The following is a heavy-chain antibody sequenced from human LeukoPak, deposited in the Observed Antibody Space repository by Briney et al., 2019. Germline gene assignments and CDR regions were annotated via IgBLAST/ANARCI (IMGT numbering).Heavy chain of an antibody. J-gene: IGHJ6*03. CDR3: ARGGIAVAGTGHYYYYYMDV. CDR1: GGSISSYY. D-gene: IGHD6-19*01. V-gene: IGHV4-59*01. Sequence: KPSETLSLTCTVSGGSISSYYWSWIRQPPGKGLEWIGYIYYSGSTNYNPSLKSRVTISVDTSKNQFSLKLSSVTAADTAVYYCARGGIAVAGTGHYYYYYMDVWGKGTTVTVSS. CDR2: IYYSGST.